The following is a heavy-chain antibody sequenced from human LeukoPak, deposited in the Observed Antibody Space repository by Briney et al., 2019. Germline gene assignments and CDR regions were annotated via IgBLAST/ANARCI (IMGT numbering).Heavy chain of an antibody. CDR1: GFTFDFYA. V-gene: IGHV3-30*03. CDR3: ARSELYYGSESYYHLDY. D-gene: IGHD3-10*01. J-gene: IGHJ4*01. Sequence: PGGSLRLSCTTSGFTFDFYAMHWVRQAPGKGLEWVAVMSYDGRYRYYADSAKGRFTISRDNSKRTLYLEMSSLRPEDTALYYCARSELYYGSESYYHLDYWGHGTLVTDSS. CDR2: MSYDGRYR.